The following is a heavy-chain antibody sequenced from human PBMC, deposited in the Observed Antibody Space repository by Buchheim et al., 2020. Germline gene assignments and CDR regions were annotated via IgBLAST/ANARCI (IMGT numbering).Heavy chain of an antibody. CDR2: ISSSGGVI. CDR1: GFTFSDYY. J-gene: IGHJ5*02. CDR3: ARDDFSSCGGDCSSGWFDP. Sequence: LQLVESGGGLVQPGGSLRLSCAASGFTFSDYYMSWIRQAPGKGLEWISYISSSGGVIYYADSVKGRFTISRDNTKNSLYLQMNSLRAEDTAVYYCARDDFSSCGGDCSSGWFDPWGQGTL. V-gene: IGHV3-11*01. D-gene: IGHD2-21*01.